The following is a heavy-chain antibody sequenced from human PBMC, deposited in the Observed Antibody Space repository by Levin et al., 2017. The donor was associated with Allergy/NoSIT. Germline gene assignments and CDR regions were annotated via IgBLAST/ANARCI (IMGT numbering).Heavy chain of an antibody. CDR2: INHSGST. CDR1: GGSFSGYY. J-gene: IGHJ6*03. Sequence: SETLSLTCAVYGGSFSGYYWSWIRQPPGKGLEWIGEINHSGSTNYNPSLKSRVTISVDTSKNQFSLKLSSVTAADTAVYYCARGYYDYVWGSYRYYYMDVWGKGTTVTVSS. CDR3: ARGYYDYVWGSYRYYYMDV. D-gene: IGHD3-16*02. V-gene: IGHV4-34*01.